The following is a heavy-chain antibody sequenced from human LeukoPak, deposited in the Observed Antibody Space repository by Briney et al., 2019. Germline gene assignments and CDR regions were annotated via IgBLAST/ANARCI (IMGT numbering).Heavy chain of an antibody. Sequence: GGSLRLSCAASGFTFSSYGMSWVRQAPGKGLEWVAVISYDGSNKYYADSVKGRFTISRDNSKNTLYLQMNSLRAEDTAVYYCAKDGGTYSSSWANYYYYMDVWGKGTTVTVSS. CDR1: GFTFSSYG. CDR2: ISYDGSNK. CDR3: AKDGGTYSSSWANYYYYMDV. J-gene: IGHJ6*03. V-gene: IGHV3-30*18. D-gene: IGHD6-13*01.